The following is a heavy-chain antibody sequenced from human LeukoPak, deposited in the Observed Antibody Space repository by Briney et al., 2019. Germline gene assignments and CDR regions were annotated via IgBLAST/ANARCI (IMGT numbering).Heavy chain of an antibody. CDR2: INHSGST. D-gene: IGHD3-10*01. Sequence: SQTLSLTCAVYGGSFSGYYWSWIRQPPGKGLEWIGEINHSGSTNYNPSLKSRVTISVDTSKNQFSLKLSSVTAADTAVYYCARGVIQRRHYYGSGSYLVWFDPWGQGTLVTVSS. J-gene: IGHJ5*02. CDR3: ARGVIQRRHYYGSGSYLVWFDP. CDR1: GGSFSGYY. V-gene: IGHV4-34*01.